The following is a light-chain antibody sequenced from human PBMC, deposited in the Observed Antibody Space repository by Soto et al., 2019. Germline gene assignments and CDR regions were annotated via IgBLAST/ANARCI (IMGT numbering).Light chain of an antibody. V-gene: IGKV3-15*01. CDR2: SAS. J-gene: IGKJ1*01. Sequence: EIVMTQSPATLSVSPGGRATLSCRASQSISDTLAWYQQNPGQAPRLLVYSASARATGFPARFSGSGSGTAFPLTISRLEPEDFAVYYCQQYGSSRWTFGQGTKV. CDR3: QQYGSSRWT. CDR1: QSISDT.